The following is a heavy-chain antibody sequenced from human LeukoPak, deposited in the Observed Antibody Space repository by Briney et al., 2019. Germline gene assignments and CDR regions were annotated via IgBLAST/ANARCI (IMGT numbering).Heavy chain of an antibody. J-gene: IGHJ4*02. CDR3: ASASIEDSSGWCFDY. D-gene: IGHD6-19*01. V-gene: IGHV3-21*01. Sequence: KTGGSLRLSCAASGFTFSSYSMNWVRQAPGKGLEWVSSISSSSSYIYYADSVKGRFTISRDNAKNSLYLQMNSLRAEDTAVYYCASASIEDSSGWCFDYWGQGTLVTVSS. CDR2: ISSSSSYI. CDR1: GFTFSSYS.